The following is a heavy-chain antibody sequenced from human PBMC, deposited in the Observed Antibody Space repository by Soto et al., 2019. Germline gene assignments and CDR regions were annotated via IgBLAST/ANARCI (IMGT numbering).Heavy chain of an antibody. V-gene: IGHV4-31*03. Sequence: SATLSLTCSVSGGSIRGDNYYWGWIRQHPGKGLEWIGFIYHGGSTYYIPSLKSRATISVATSENQFSLNLNSVTAADTAVYFCARDGTGAYGSGSSTYFDYWGQGALVTVSS. CDR1: GGSIRGDNYY. CDR3: ARDGTGAYGSGSSTYFDY. J-gene: IGHJ4*01. CDR2: IYHGGST. D-gene: IGHD3-10*01.